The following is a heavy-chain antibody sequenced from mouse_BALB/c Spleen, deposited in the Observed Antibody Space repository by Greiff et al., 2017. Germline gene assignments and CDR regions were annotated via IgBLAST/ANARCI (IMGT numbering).Heavy chain of an antibody. V-gene: IGHV5-4*02. J-gene: IGHJ2*01. Sequence: EVKLMESGGGLVKPGGSLKLSCAASGFTFSDYYMYWVRQTPEKRLEWVATISDGGSYTYYPDSVKGRFTISRDNAKNNLYLQMSSLKSEDTAMYYCARGKGYFDYWGQGTTLTVSS. CDR1: GFTFSDYY. CDR2: ISDGGSYT. CDR3: ARGKGYFDY.